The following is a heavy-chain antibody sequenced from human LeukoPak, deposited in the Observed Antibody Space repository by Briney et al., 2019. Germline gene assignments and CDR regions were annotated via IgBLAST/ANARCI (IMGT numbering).Heavy chain of an antibody. Sequence: GGSRRLSCAASGFTFSSYSMNWVRQAPGKGLEWVSSISSSSSYIYYADSVKGRFTISRDNAKNSLYLQMNSLRAEDTAVYYCARDKLSPGYDILTGYYRQLGEVDCWGQGTLVTVSS. D-gene: IGHD3-9*01. CDR2: ISSSSSYI. V-gene: IGHV3-21*01. J-gene: IGHJ4*02. CDR1: GFTFSSYS. CDR3: ARDKLSPGYDILTGYYRQLGEVDC.